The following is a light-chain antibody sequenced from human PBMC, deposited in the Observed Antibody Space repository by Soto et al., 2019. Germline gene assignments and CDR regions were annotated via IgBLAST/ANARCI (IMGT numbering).Light chain of an antibody. CDR3: QQYNDWSYT. J-gene: IGKJ2*01. CDR1: QSVGSN. V-gene: IGKV3-15*01. Sequence: EIVMTQSPATLSVSPGERATLSCTASQSVGSNLAWYQQKPGQAPRLLISGASTRATGIPARFSGSGSGTDFTLTISSLQSEDFAVYYCQQYNDWSYTFGQGTKLEIK. CDR2: GAS.